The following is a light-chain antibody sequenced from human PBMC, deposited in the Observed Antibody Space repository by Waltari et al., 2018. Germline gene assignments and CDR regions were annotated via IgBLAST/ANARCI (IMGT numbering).Light chain of an antibody. Sequence: QSALTQPRSVSGSPGQSVTISCPGTSRDGGGYNSVSRYHQHPGKAPNLMIYDVSKRPSGVPDRFSGSKSGNTASLTISGLQAEDEADYYCCSYAGSYTLVFGGGTKLTVL. V-gene: IGLV2-11*01. CDR1: SRDGGGYNS. CDR3: CSYAGSYTLV. J-gene: IGLJ2*01. CDR2: DVS.